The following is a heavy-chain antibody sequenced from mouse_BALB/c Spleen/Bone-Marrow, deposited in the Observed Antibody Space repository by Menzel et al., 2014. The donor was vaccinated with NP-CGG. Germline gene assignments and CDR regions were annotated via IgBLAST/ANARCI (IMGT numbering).Heavy chain of an antibody. D-gene: IGHD1-3*01. V-gene: IGHV5-2*01. J-gene: IGHJ1*01. CDR3: ARSSTKYWYFDV. Sequence: EVQLVESGGGLVQPGESLKLSCESNEYEFPSHDMSWVRKTPEKRLELVAAINSDGGSTYYPDSMERRFLICRDNTNKALSLQMSSLRSEDTALYYCARSSTKYWYFDVWGAGTTVTVSS. CDR2: INSDGGST. CDR1: EYEFPSHD.